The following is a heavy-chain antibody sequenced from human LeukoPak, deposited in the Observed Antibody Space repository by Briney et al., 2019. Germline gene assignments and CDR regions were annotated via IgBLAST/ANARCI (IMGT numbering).Heavy chain of an antibody. Sequence: GGSLRLSCAASGFTFSSYSMNWVRQAPGKGLEWVSSISSSSSYIYYADSVKGRFTISRDNAKNSLYLQMNSLRAEDTAVYYCARTARPVRNYFDYWGQGTLVTVSS. CDR3: ARTARPVRNYFDY. CDR2: ISSSSSYI. CDR1: GFTFSSYS. V-gene: IGHV3-21*04. J-gene: IGHJ4*02. D-gene: IGHD2-2*01.